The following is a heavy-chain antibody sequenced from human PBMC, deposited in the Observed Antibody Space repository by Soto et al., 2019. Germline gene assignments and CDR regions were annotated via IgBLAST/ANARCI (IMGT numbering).Heavy chain of an antibody. CDR1: GFTFCSSE. CDR2: ISSSGSTI. D-gene: IGHD4-17*01. J-gene: IGHJ6*02. CDR3: ARKADYGYYYYYGMDV. V-gene: IGHV3-48*03. Sequence: GGSLRLSCAASGFTFCSSEMNWVRQAPGKGLERVSYISSSGSTIYYADSVKGRFTISRDNAKNSLYLQMNSLRAEDTAVYYCARKADYGYYYYYGMDVWGQGPTVTVSS.